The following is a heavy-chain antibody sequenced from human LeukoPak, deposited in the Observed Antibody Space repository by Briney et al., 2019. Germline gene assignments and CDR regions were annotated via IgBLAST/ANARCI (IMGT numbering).Heavy chain of an antibody. D-gene: IGHD3-10*01. CDR1: GGTFSSYA. J-gene: IGHJ5*02. V-gene: IGHV1-2*02. Sequence: ASVKVSCKASGGTFSSYAISWVRQAPGQGLEWMAWINPNSGATNYAQKFQGRVSMTRDTSISTAYMALSRLTSDDTAVYFCARGRFGEWDNWFDPWGQGTLVTVSS. CDR2: INPNSGAT. CDR3: ARGRFGEWDNWFDP.